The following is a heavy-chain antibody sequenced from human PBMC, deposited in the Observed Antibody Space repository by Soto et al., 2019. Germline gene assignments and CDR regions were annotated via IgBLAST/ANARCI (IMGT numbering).Heavy chain of an antibody. CDR3: AHRVLRTVFGLVTTTAIYFDF. CDR1: GFSLTTSGVG. D-gene: IGHD3-3*01. CDR2: IYWDDDK. J-gene: IGHJ4*02. V-gene: IGHV2-5*02. Sequence: QITLNESGPTQVKPRQTLTLTCTFSGFSLTTSGVGVGWIRQSPGKAPDWRALIYWDDDKRYSPSLKRRLTLTKDTSKNQVVLTMADLDPADTATYYCAHRVLRTVFGLVTTTAIYFDFWGQGTPVAVSS.